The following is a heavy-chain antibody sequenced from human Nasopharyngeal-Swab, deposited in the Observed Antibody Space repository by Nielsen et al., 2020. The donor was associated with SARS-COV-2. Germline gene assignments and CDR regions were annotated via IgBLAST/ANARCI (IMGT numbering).Heavy chain of an antibody. D-gene: IGHD1-26*01. CDR1: GFAFSDYS. V-gene: IGHV3-48*02. CDR3: VREFEATGATYLDY. Sequence: GGSLRLSCAASGFAFSDYSMDWVRPAPGKGLEWVSYITSSSSTRYYADSGKGRFTVSRDNAKNSLYLQMSSLRDEDTAVYYCVREFEATGATYLDYWGLGTLVTVS. CDR2: ITSSSSTR. J-gene: IGHJ4*02.